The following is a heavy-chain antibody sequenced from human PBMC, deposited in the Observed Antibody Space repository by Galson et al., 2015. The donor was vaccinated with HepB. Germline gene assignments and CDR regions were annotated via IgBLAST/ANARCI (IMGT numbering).Heavy chain of an antibody. Sequence: ETLSLTCAVYGGSFSGYYWSWIRQPPGKGLEWIGEINHSGSTNYNPSLKSRVTISVDTSKNQFSLKLSSVTAADTAVYYCARGNNRKYSSSSSYYYYGMDVWGQGTTVTVSS. J-gene: IGHJ6*02. V-gene: IGHV4-34*01. CDR3: ARGNNRKYSSSSSYYYYGMDV. CDR1: GGSFSGYY. CDR2: INHSGST. D-gene: IGHD6-6*01.